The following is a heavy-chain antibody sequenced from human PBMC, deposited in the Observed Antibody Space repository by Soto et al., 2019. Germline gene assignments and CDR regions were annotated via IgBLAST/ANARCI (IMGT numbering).Heavy chain of an antibody. J-gene: IGHJ5*02. Sequence: PSETLSLTCIVSGGSISSYYWSWIRQPPGKGLEWIGYIYYSGSTNYNPSLKSRVTISVDTSKNQFSLKLSSVTAADTAVYYCARFHDYSNNYSWFDPWGQGTLVTVSS. V-gene: IGHV4-59*08. CDR3: ARFHDYSNNYSWFDP. CDR1: GGSISSYY. CDR2: IYYSGST. D-gene: IGHD4-4*01.